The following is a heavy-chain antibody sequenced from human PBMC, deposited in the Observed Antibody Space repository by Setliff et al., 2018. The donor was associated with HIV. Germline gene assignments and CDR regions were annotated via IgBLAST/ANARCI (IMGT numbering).Heavy chain of an antibody. V-gene: IGHV4-38-2*01. Sequence: SETLSLTCAVSGYSISSGYYWGWIRQPPGRRLEWIGSTYHSGNTYYNPSLKSRVTISVDTSKNQFSPRLSSVTAADTAVYYCARVSRLHPFDPWGQGTLVTVSS. CDR2: TYHSGNT. CDR1: GYSISSGYY. J-gene: IGHJ5*02. CDR3: ARVSRLHPFDP. D-gene: IGHD2-15*01.